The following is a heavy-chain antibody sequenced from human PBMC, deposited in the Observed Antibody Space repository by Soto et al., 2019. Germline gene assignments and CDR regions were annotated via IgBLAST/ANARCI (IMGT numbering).Heavy chain of an antibody. CDR3: ARGIRTRWYNWNYDYYGMDV. D-gene: IGHD1-20*01. CDR2: TYYRSKWYN. Sequence: SQTLSLTCAISGDSVSSNSAAWNWIRQSPSRGLEWLGRTYYRSKWYNDYAVSVKSRITINPDTSKNQFSLQLNSVTPEDTAVYYCARGIRTRWYNWNYDYYGMDVWGQGTTVTVSS. J-gene: IGHJ6*02. CDR1: GDSVSSNSAA. V-gene: IGHV6-1*01.